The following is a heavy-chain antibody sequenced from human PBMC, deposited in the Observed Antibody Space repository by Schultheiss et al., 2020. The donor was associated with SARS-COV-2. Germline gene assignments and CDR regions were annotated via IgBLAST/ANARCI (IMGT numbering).Heavy chain of an antibody. Sequence: SETLSLTCTVSGGSISSYYWSWIRQPPGKGLEWIGYIYYSGSTYYNPSLKSRVTISVDTSKNQFSLKLSSVTAADTAVYYCASLVGATHWFDYWGQGTLVTVSS. J-gene: IGHJ4*02. V-gene: IGHV4-59*12. CDR3: ASLVGATHWFDY. CDR1: GGSISSYY. D-gene: IGHD1-26*01. CDR2: IYYSGST.